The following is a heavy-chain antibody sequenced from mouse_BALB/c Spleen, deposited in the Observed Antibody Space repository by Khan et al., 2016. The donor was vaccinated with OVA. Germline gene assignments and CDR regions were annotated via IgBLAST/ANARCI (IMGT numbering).Heavy chain of an antibody. CDR3: TRCVGLCRWFAY. Sequence: EVQLQESGPGLVKPSQSLSLTCTVTGYSITSDYAWNWIRQFPGNKLEWMGYISYSGSTSYNPSLKSRISITRDTSKNQFFLQLNSVTTEDTATYYCTRCVGLCRWFAYWGQGTLVTVSA. J-gene: IGHJ3*01. CDR2: ISYSGST. D-gene: IGHD4-1*01. CDR1: GYSITSDYA. V-gene: IGHV3-2*02.